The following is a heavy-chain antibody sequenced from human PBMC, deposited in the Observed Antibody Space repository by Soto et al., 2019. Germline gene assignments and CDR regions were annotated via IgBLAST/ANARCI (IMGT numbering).Heavy chain of an antibody. D-gene: IGHD2-21*02. CDR3: VKHDFAPFSSFDY. J-gene: IGHJ4*02. CDR2: VSGSGGST. CDR1: GFTFSSYA. V-gene: IGHV3-23*01. Sequence: SCAASGFTFSSYAMSCVRQAPRKGLEWVSAVSGSGGSTYYADSVKGRFTISRDNSKNTRYLQMNSLRAEDTAVYYFVKHDFAPFSSFDYWGQGTTVTVSS.